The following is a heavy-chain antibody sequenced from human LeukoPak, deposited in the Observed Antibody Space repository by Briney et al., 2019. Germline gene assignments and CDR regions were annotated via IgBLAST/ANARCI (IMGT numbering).Heavy chain of an antibody. CDR3: AKARGDATVTTYSVDY. V-gene: IGHV3-23*01. CDR2: ISGGGGST. CDR1: GFTFSSYA. J-gene: IGHJ4*02. D-gene: IGHD4-17*01. Sequence: GGSLRLSCAASGFTFSSYAMNWVRQAPGKGLEWVAAISGGGGSTYYADSVKGRFTISRDNSKNTLYLQMNSLRDEDTAVYYCAKARGDATVTTYSVDYWGQGTLVSVSS.